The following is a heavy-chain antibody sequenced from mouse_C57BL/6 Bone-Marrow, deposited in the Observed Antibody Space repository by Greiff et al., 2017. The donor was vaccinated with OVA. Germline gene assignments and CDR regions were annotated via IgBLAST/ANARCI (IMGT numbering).Heavy chain of an antibody. V-gene: IGHV1-42*01. Sequence: VQLQQSGPELVKPGASVKISCKASGYSFTGYYMNWVKQSPEKSLEWIGEITPSTGGTTYNKKFKAKATLTVDKSSSTAYMQLRSLTSEDSAVYYCSGRVHYYSNDCFDYWGQGTTLTVSS. D-gene: IGHD2-5*01. CDR3: SGRVHYYSNDCFDY. J-gene: IGHJ2*01. CDR1: GYSFTGYY. CDR2: ITPSTGGT.